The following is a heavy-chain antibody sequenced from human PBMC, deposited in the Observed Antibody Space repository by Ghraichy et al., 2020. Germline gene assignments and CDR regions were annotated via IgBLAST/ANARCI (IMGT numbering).Heavy chain of an antibody. V-gene: IGHV4-39*01. J-gene: IGHJ5*02. CDR1: GGSITTSNYY. CDR2: ISYSGIT. D-gene: IGHD1-26*01. CDR3: ARQRGSGSFFRSDGFDT. Sequence: ESLNISCTVSGGSITTSNYYWGWIRQPPGKALDWIGIISYSGITYYSSSLNSQVTVSIDTSKNQFSLNLTSVTAADTAVYYCARQRGSGSFFRSDGFDTWGQGMPVTVSS.